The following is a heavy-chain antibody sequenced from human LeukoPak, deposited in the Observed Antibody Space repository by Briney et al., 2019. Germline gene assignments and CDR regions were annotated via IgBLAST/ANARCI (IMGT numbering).Heavy chain of an antibody. CDR2: ISSSGSTI. Sequence: GGSLRLSCAASGFTFSSYAMSWVRQAPGKGLEWVSYISSSGSTIYYADSVKGRFTISRDNAKNSLYLQMNSLRAEDTAVYYCARGLRVRGVIITSAFDIWGQGTMVTVSS. V-gene: IGHV3-48*03. CDR1: GFTFSSYA. J-gene: IGHJ3*02. CDR3: ARGLRVRGVIITSAFDI. D-gene: IGHD3-10*01.